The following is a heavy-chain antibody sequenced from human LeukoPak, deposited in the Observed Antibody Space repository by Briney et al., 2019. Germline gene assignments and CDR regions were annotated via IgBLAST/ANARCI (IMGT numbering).Heavy chain of an antibody. D-gene: IGHD1-26*01. CDR1: GGSSSSGTYY. V-gene: IGHV4-61*01. CDR2: IYHSGST. Sequence: PSETLSLTCTVSGGSSSSGTYYWNWLRQPPGKGLEWIGHIYHSGSTNYNPSLKSRVTISVDTSKNQFSLKLSSVTAADTAVYYCARGVLWELRYYYYYMDVWGKGTTVTVSS. J-gene: IGHJ6*03. CDR3: ARGVLWELRYYYYYMDV.